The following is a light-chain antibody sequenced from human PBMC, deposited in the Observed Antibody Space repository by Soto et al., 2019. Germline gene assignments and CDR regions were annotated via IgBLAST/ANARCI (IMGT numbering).Light chain of an antibody. Sequence: QSALTQPASVSGSPGQSITISCTGTSSDIGAYNYVSWYQLHPGKAPKLMIYEVSYRTSGLSNRFSGSKSGNTASLTISGLQAEDEADYFRSSYSGSSPLYVFGTGTKVTVL. V-gene: IGLV2-14*01. CDR3: SSYSGSSPLYV. J-gene: IGLJ1*01. CDR1: SSDIGAYNY. CDR2: EVS.